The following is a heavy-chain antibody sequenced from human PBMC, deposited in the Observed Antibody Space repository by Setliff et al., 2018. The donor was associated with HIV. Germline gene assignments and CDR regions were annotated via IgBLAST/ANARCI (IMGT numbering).Heavy chain of an antibody. J-gene: IGHJ4*02. V-gene: IGHV3-23*01. Sequence: GGSLRLSCAASRFTFSSYAMSWVRQAPGKGLEWVSAISGSGGSTYYADSVKGRFTISRDNSKNTLFLQMNSLRSEDTAVYYCAKEDQRVTSVDYWGQGTPVTVSS. CDR3: AKEDQRVTSVDY. D-gene: IGHD2-2*01. CDR2: ISGSGGST. CDR1: RFTFSSYA.